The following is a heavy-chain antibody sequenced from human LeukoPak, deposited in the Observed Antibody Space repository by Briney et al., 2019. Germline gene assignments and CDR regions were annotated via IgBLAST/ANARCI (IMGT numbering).Heavy chain of an antibody. CDR2: IYYSGST. CDR1: GGSISSYY. CDR3: AREVAVDPHFDY. V-gene: IGHV4-59*01. J-gene: IGHJ4*02. D-gene: IGHD6-19*01. Sequence: PSETLSLTCTVSGGSISSYYWSWIRQPPVKGLEWIGYIYYSGSTNYNPSLKSRVTISVDTSKNQFSLKLSSVTAADTAVYYCAREVAVDPHFDYWGQGTLVTVSS.